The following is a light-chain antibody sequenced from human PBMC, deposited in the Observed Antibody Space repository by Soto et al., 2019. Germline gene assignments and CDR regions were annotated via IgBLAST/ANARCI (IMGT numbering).Light chain of an antibody. CDR1: QSVNSWY. Sequence: IVLTQSPGTLSLSPGERATLSCRASQSVNSWYLAWYQQKPGQAPRLLIYDASSRATGIPDRFSGSGSGTDFTLTISRLEPEDFAVYYCQQYNYSPTTFGQGTKVEIK. J-gene: IGKJ1*01. CDR3: QQYNYSPTT. V-gene: IGKV3-20*01. CDR2: DAS.